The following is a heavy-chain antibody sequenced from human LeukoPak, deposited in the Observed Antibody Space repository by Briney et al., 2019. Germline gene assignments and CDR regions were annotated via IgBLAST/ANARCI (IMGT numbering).Heavy chain of an antibody. D-gene: IGHD4-23*01. Sequence: GGSLRLSCAASGFTFSSYAMSWVRQAPGKGLEWVSAISGSGGSTYYADSVKGRFTISRDNSKNTLYLQMNSLRAEDTAVYYCARVRTVVTLFDGMDVWGQRTTVTVSS. V-gene: IGHV3-23*01. CDR3: ARVRTVVTLFDGMDV. J-gene: IGHJ6*02. CDR2: ISGSGGST. CDR1: GFTFSSYA.